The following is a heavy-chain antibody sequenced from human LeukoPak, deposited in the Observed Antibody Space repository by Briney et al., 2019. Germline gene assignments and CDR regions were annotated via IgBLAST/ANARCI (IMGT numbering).Heavy chain of an antibody. CDR3: AREGLRGSPIDY. D-gene: IGHD1-26*01. Sequence: GGSLRLSCAASGFTFSSYWMSWVRQAPGKGLVWVSRINSDGINTSYADSVKGRFTISRDSAKNTLNLQMNSLRAEDTALYHCAREGLRGSPIDYWGQGTLVTVSS. CDR2: INSDGINT. CDR1: GFTFSSYW. J-gene: IGHJ4*02. V-gene: IGHV3-74*01.